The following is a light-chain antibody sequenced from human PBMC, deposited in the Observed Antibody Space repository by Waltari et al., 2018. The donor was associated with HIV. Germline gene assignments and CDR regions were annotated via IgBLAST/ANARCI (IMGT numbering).Light chain of an antibody. Sequence: DIQLTQSPSFLSASVRDRVTITCRASQDISNYLAWYQQKPGTVPKLLIYAASTLHSGVPSRFSGSGSGTEFTLTITSLQPDDFATYYCQQLNGDPFTFGPGTKVDIK. V-gene: IGKV1-9*01. CDR3: QQLNGDPFT. CDR2: AAS. CDR1: QDISNY. J-gene: IGKJ3*01.